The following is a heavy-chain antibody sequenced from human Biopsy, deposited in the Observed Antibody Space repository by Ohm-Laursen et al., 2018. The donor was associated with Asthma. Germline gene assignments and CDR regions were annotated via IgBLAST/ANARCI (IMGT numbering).Heavy chain of an antibody. J-gene: IGHJ4*02. CDR1: GYSLTDLS. D-gene: IGHD4-17*01. Sequence: GSSVKVSCKLSGYSLTDLSMHWVRQAPGQGLEWMGGHDHEEGGTVNAWRVQGRVTMTEDTSTDTAYMELSSLSSDDTAVYYCASDFPKDYVRYNFQFWGQGTLVTVSS. CDR3: ASDFPKDYVRYNFQF. V-gene: IGHV1-24*01. CDR2: HDHEEGGT.